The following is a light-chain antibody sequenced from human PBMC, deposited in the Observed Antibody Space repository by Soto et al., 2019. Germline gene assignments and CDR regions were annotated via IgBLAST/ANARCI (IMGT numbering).Light chain of an antibody. J-gene: IGKJ2*01. V-gene: IGKV1-39*01. CDR3: QQSYISSYT. Sequence: DIQMNQSPSSLSASVGDRVTITCRASESIANYLNWYQQKPGKAHNLLIYAASTLQTGDPSRFSGSGSGTDFTLTISSRQTEDFATSFCQQSYISSYTFGQGTKLDI. CDR2: AAS. CDR1: ESIANY.